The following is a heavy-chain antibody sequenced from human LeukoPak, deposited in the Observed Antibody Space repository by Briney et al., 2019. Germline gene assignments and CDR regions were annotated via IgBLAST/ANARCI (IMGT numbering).Heavy chain of an antibody. J-gene: IGHJ6*03. V-gene: IGHV3-23*01. Sequence: GGSLRLSCAASGFTFSSYAMSWVRQAPGKGLDWVSAISGSGGSTYYADSVKGRFIISRDNSKNTLYLQMNSLRAEDTAVYYCAKLPMVTTYYYYYYYMDVWGKGTTVTVSS. D-gene: IGHD4-11*01. CDR3: AKLPMVTTYYYYYYYMDV. CDR1: GFTFSSYA. CDR2: ISGSGGST.